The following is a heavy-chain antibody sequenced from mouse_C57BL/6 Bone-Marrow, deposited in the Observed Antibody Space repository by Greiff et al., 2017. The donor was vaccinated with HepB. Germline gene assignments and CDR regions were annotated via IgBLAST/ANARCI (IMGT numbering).Heavy chain of an antibody. J-gene: IGHJ2*01. V-gene: IGHV14-4*01. Sequence: VQLQQSGAELVRPGASVKLSCTASGFNIKDDYMHWVNQRPEQGLEWIGWIDPENGDTEYASKFQGKATITADTSSNTAYLQLSSLTSEDTAVYYCTPIYYYGSSPDYWGQGTTLTVSS. CDR2: IDPENGDT. CDR3: TPIYYYGSSPDY. CDR1: GFNIKDDY. D-gene: IGHD1-1*01.